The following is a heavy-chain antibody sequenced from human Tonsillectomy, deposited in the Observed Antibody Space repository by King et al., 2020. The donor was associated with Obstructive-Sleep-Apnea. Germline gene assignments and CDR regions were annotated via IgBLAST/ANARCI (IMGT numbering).Heavy chain of an antibody. V-gene: IGHV3-23*04. CDR3: AKDRSVGDYPGNAFDI. Sequence: VQLVESGGGLVQPGGSLRLSCAASGFTVSSYAMSWVRQAPGKGLEWVSVISGSGGRAYYAHSVRGGFTISRDYSKDTLYLKMNSLGAEATAVYYCAKDRSVGDYPGNAFDIWGQGTMVTVSS. CDR1: GFTVSSYA. J-gene: IGHJ3*02. CDR2: ISGSGGRA. D-gene: IGHD4-17*01.